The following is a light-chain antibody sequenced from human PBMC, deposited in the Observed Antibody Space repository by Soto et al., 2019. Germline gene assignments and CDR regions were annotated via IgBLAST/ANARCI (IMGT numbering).Light chain of an antibody. Sequence: ETVMTQFPATLSVSPGEKDTLSCRASQSVRSNLAWYQQKPGQAPRLLIFAASTRATVIPARFRGSGSGTEFTLTISDLQSEDFAVYYCQQYSNWPRTFGQGTKVDIK. V-gene: IGKV3-15*01. J-gene: IGKJ1*01. CDR3: QQYSNWPRT. CDR2: AAS. CDR1: QSVRSN.